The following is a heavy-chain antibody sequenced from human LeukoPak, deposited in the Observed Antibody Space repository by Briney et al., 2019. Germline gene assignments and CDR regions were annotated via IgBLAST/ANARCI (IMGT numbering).Heavy chain of an antibody. Sequence: ASVTVSFTASGHTFTRYYMHWVRHAPGQGLERKGWINPNSRGTNYAQKFQGRVTMTRNTSISTAYMELSRLRSDDTAVYYFARAVGRSSSSGFDPWGQGTLVTVSS. CDR1: GHTFTRYY. V-gene: IGHV1-2*02. CDR2: INPNSRGT. D-gene: IGHD6-6*01. CDR3: ARAVGRSSSSGFDP. J-gene: IGHJ5*02.